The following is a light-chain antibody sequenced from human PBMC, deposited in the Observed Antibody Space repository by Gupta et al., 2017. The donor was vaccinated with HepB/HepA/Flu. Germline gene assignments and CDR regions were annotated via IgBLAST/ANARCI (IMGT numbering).Light chain of an antibody. V-gene: IGLV1-47*01. CDR3: AAWDDSRSGYV. J-gene: IGLJ1*01. CDR2: RNN. Sequence: QSVLTQPPSASGTPGQRVTISCSGSSSNIGANYVFWYQQLPGRAPKLLIYRNNQRPSGVPDRFSGSKSGTSASLAISGLRVEDEADYYCAAWDDSRSGYVFGTGTKVIVL. CDR1: SSNIGANY.